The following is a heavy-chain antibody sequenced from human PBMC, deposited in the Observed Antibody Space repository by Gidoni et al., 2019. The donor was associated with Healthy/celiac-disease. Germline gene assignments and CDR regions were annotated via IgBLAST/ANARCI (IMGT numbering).Heavy chain of an antibody. D-gene: IGHD3-22*01. V-gene: IGHV3-30*02. J-gene: IGHJ4*02. Sequence: FTISRDNSKNTLYLQMNSLRAEDTAVYYCAKATTYYYDSSGHQGYFDYWGQGTLVTVSS. CDR3: AKATTYYYDSSGHQGYFDY.